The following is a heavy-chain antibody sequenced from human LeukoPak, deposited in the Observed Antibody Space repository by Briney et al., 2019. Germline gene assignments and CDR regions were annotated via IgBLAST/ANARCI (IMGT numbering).Heavy chain of an antibody. Sequence: SETLSLTCTVSGGSISSYYWSWIRQPPGKGLEWIGNIYSSGSTHYNPSLKSRVTISLDTSKIQFSLKLSSVTAADTAVYYCARESTNSGGFDNWGQGTMVTVSS. CDR3: ARESTNSGGFDN. V-gene: IGHV4-4*09. CDR1: GGSISSYY. D-gene: IGHD2-15*01. CDR2: IYSSGST. J-gene: IGHJ3*02.